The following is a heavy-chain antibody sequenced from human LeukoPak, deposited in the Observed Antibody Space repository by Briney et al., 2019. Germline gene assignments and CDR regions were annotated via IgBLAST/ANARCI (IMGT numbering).Heavy chain of an antibody. CDR1: GDSFTNYW. CDR3: ARRAGGYCSGGRCYYFDY. Sequence: GESLKISCKGSGDSFTNYWIAWVRQMPGKGLEWMGIIYLGDSDTRYSPSFQGQVTISADNSISTAYLQWSSLKDSDTAMYYCARRAGGYCSGGRCYYFDYWGQGTLVTVSS. D-gene: IGHD2-15*01. V-gene: IGHV5-51*01. CDR2: IYLGDSDT. J-gene: IGHJ4*02.